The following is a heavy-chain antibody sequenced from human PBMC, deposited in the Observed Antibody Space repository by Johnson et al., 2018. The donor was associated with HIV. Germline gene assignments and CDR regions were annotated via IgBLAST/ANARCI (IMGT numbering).Heavy chain of an antibody. Sequence: VQLVESGGGVVQPGRSLRLSCAASGFTFSSYAMHWVRQAPGKGLEWVAVISYDGSNKYYADSVKGRFTISRDNSKNTLYLQMNSRRAEDTAVYYCAKDPGRRDPHAFDIWGQGTMVTVSS. CDR2: ISYDGSNK. CDR3: AKDPGRRDPHAFDI. J-gene: IGHJ3*02. CDR1: GFTFSSYA. V-gene: IGHV3-30*04. D-gene: IGHD2-15*01.